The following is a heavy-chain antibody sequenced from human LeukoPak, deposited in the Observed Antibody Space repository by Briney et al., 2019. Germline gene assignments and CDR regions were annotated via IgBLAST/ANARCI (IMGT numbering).Heavy chain of an antibody. CDR1: GGSISGYY. CDR2: IYYSGST. J-gene: IGHJ5*02. D-gene: IGHD3-22*01. Sequence: SETLSLTCTVSGGSISGYYWSWIRQPPGKGLEWIGYIYYSGSTYYNPSLKSRVTISVDTSKNQFSLKLSSVTAADTAVYYCARLTYYYDSSGYRFDPWGQGTLVTVSS. V-gene: IGHV4-59*12. CDR3: ARLTYYYDSSGYRFDP.